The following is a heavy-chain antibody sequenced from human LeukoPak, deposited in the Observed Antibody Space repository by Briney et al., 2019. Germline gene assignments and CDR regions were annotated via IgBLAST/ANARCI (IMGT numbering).Heavy chain of an antibody. CDR3: ARGQTVTTKIPDY. CDR2: ISSSSSYI. V-gene: IGHV3-21*01. CDR1: GFTFSSYS. J-gene: IGHJ4*02. D-gene: IGHD4-17*01. Sequence: GGSLRLSCAASGFTFSSYSMNWVRQAPGKGLEWVSSISSSSSYIYYADSVKGRFTISRDNAKNSLFLQMNSLRAEDTAVYYCARGQTVTTKIPDYWGQGTLVTVSS.